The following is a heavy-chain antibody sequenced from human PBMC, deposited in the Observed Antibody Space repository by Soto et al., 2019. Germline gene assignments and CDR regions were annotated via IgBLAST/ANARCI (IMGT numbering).Heavy chain of an antibody. D-gene: IGHD2-21*01. Sequence: PSETLSLTCTVSGGSIGSGDYYWSWIRQPPGQGLEWIGYIYISGTTYYSPSLKSRVIISLDKSNNQFSLKLSSVTAADTAVYYCARIIPPHYYGLDVWGQGTMVTVS. CDR1: GGSIGSGDYY. CDR2: IYISGTT. J-gene: IGHJ6*02. V-gene: IGHV4-30-4*01. CDR3: ARIIPPHYYGLDV.